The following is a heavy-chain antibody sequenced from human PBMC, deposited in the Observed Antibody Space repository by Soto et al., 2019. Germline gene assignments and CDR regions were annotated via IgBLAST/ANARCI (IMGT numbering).Heavy chain of an antibody. Sequence: GGSLRLSCAASGFTFSSYAMHWVRQAPGKGLEWVAVISYDGSNKYYADSVKGRFTISRDNSKNTLYLQMNSLRAEDTAVYYCARDHARYCSSTSCPIDPWGQGTLVTV. D-gene: IGHD2-2*01. CDR3: ARDHARYCSSTSCPIDP. CDR1: GFTFSSYA. V-gene: IGHV3-30-3*01. CDR2: ISYDGSNK. J-gene: IGHJ5*02.